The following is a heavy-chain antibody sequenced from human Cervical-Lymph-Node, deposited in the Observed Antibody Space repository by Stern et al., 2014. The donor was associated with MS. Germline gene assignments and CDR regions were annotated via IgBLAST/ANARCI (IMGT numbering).Heavy chain of an antibody. CDR2: IKGDGSEK. CDR3: AGDRRAMTVYY. V-gene: IGHV3-7*01. Sequence: VQLVESGGGLVQPGGSLRLSCVASGFTFSSHWMSWVRQAPGKGLEWVANIKGDGSEKYYVDSVRGRFTISRDNAKNSLYLQMNSLRDEDTALYYCAGDRRAMTVYYWGQGTLVTVSS. CDR1: GFTFSSHW. J-gene: IGHJ4*02. D-gene: IGHD2-21*02.